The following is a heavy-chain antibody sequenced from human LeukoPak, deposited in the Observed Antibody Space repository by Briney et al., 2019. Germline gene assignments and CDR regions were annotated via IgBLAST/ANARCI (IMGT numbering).Heavy chain of an antibody. CDR3: ASFGGDIVLMVYALTTMDV. D-gene: IGHD2-8*01. Sequence: GGSLRLSCAASGFTFSSYSMNWVRQAPGKGLEWVSSISSSSSYIYYADSVKGRFTISRDNAKNSLYLQVNSLRAEDTAVYYCASFGGDIVLMVYALTTMDVWGKGTTVTVSS. J-gene: IGHJ6*03. CDR2: ISSSSSYI. CDR1: GFTFSSYS. V-gene: IGHV3-21*01.